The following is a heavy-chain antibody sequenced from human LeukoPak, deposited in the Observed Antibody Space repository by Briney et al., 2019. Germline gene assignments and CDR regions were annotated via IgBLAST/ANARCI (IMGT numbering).Heavy chain of an antibody. D-gene: IGHD1-26*01. CDR1: GGSISSNTYY. CDR2: FHKSGNT. V-gene: IGHV4-39*07. Sequence: SETLSLTCSVSGGSISSNTYYWAWIRQPPGKGLEWLGTFHKSGNTYYNPSLRSRVTISGDTSNNQLSLKVDSVTAADTAVYYCARESEVGAAFFDYWGQGTLVTVSS. CDR3: ARESEVGAAFFDY. J-gene: IGHJ4*02.